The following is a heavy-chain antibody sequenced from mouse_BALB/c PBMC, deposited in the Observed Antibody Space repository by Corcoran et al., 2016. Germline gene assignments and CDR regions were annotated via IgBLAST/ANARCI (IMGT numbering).Heavy chain of an antibody. Sequence: EVQLQQSGPELVKPGASVKMSCKASGYTFTSYVMHWVKQKPGQGLEWIGYINPYNDGTKYNEKFKGKATLTSDKSSSTAYMELSSLTSEDSAVYYCAREGRCGYFDVWGAGTTVTVSS. CDR2: INPYNDGT. V-gene: IGHV1S136*01. J-gene: IGHJ1*01. CDR1: GYTFTSYV. CDR3: AREGRCGYFDV.